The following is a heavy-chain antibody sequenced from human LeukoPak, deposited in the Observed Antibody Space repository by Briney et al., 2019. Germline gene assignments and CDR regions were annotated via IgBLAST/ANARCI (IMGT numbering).Heavy chain of an antibody. CDR3: ARGNYGDYEHWFDP. CDR1: GGTFSSYA. Sequence: SVKVSCKAPGGTFSSYAISWVRQAPGQGLEWMGRIIPIFGTANYAQKFQGRVTITTDESTSTAYMELSSLRSEDTAVYYCARGNYGDYEHWFDPWGQGTLVTVSS. J-gene: IGHJ5*02. CDR2: IIPIFGTA. V-gene: IGHV1-69*05. D-gene: IGHD4-17*01.